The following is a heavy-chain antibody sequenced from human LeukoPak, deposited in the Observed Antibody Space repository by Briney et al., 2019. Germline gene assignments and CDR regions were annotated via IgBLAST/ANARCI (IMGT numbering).Heavy chain of an antibody. Sequence: GGSLRLSCAASGFTFSSYAMSWVRQAPGKGLEWVSAISGSGGSTYYADSVKGRFTISRDNSKNTLYLQMNSLRAEDTAVYYCAEGSTKAYCSGGSCYRSIYCYMDVWGKGTTVTVSS. CDR2: ISGSGGST. D-gene: IGHD2-15*01. V-gene: IGHV3-23*01. CDR3: AEGSTKAYCSGGSCYRSIYCYMDV. J-gene: IGHJ6*03. CDR1: GFTFSSYA.